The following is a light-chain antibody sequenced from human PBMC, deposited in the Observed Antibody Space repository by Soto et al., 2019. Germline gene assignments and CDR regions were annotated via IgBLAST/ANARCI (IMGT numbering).Light chain of an antibody. Sequence: DIQMTQSPSTLSASVGDRVTITCRASQSISSWLAWYQQRPGKAPKLLISQASSLQSGVPSRFGGSGSRTEVTLTISSLQPDDFATYYCHQYDTYSWTFGQGTKVEIK. CDR2: QAS. CDR1: QSISSW. V-gene: IGKV1-5*03. CDR3: HQYDTYSWT. J-gene: IGKJ1*01.